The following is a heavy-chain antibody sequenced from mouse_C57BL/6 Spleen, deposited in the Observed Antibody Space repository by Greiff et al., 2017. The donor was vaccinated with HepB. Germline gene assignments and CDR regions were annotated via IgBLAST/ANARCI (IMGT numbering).Heavy chain of an antibody. CDR2: ISYDGSN. D-gene: IGHD2-3*01. CDR1: GYSITSGYY. CDR3: ARDDDGYYFDY. V-gene: IGHV3-6*01. J-gene: IGHJ2*01. Sequence: EVKLMESGPGLVKPSQSLSLTCSVTGYSITSGYYWNWIRQFPGNKLEWMGYISYDGSNNYNPSLKNRISITRDTSKNQVFLKLNSVTTEDTATYYCARDDDGYYFDYWGQGTTLTVSS.